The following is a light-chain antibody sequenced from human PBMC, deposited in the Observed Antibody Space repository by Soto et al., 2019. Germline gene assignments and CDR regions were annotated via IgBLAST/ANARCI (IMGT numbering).Light chain of an antibody. V-gene: IGKV1-39*01. J-gene: IGKJ5*01. CDR2: AAS. Sequence: DIQMTQSPSSLSASVGDRVTITCRASQSISSYLNWYQQKPGKAPKLLIYAASSLQSGVPSRFSGSGSGTGFTLTISSLQSEDFAVYYCQQYNTWRSISFGQGTRLEIK. CDR1: QSISSY. CDR3: QQYNTWRSIS.